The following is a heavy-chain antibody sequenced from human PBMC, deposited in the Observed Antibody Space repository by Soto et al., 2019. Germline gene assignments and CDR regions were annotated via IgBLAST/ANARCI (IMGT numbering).Heavy chain of an antibody. D-gene: IGHD3-10*01. J-gene: IGHJ4*02. CDR3: ARGAGLYYYGSGSFDY. CDR1: DGSISSGGYS. V-gene: IGHV4-30-2*01. CDR2: IYHSGST. Sequence: SLTCAVSDGSISSGGYSWSWIRQPPGKGLEWIGYIYHSGSTYYNPSLKSRVTISVERSKNQFTLKLSSVAAADTAVYYCARGAGLYYYGSGSFDYWGQGTLVTVSS.